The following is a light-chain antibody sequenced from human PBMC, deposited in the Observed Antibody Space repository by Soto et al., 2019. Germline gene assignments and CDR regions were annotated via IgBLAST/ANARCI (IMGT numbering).Light chain of an antibody. CDR2: MAS. V-gene: IGKV1-5*03. CDR3: QQYISIPWT. Sequence: DIQMTQSPSTLSAAVGDRVSITCRASQSISSRLAWYQQKPGKAPNLLIYMASNLQYGVPSRFSGSGSGTEFTLTISSLQPDDSATYYCQQYISIPWTFGQGTKVEIK. J-gene: IGKJ1*01. CDR1: QSISSR.